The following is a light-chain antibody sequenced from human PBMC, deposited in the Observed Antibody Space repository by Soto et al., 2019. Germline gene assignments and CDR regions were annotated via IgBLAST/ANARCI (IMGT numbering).Light chain of an antibody. CDR3: QQYNSYSIT. Sequence: DIQMTQSPSTLSASVGDRVTITCRASQSISSWLARYQQKPGKAPKLLIYDASSLESGVPSRFSGSGSGTEFTLTISSLPPDDFATYYCQQYNSYSITFGQGTRLEIK. CDR1: QSISSW. CDR2: DAS. J-gene: IGKJ5*01. V-gene: IGKV1-5*01.